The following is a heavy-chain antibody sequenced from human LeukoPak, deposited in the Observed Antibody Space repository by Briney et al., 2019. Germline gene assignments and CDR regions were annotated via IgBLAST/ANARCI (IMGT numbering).Heavy chain of an antibody. CDR1: GLTFSGSA. CDR3: ASLEVGATALNS. J-gene: IGHJ4*02. D-gene: IGHD1-26*01. V-gene: IGHV3-73*01. Sequence: GGSLRLSCAASGLTFSGSAMHWVRQASGKGLEWVGRIRSKANSYATAYAASVKGRFTISRDDSKNTAYLQMNSLKTEDTAVYYCASLEVGATALNSWGQGTLVTVSS. CDR2: IRSKANSYAT.